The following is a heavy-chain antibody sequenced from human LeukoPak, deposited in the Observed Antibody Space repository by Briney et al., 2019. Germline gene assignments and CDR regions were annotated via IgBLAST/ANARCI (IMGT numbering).Heavy chain of an antibody. CDR3: ARDRGIPAAGTFDY. V-gene: IGHV3-11*01. D-gene: IGHD6-13*01. CDR1: GFTFSDYY. Sequence: PGGSLRLSCAASGFTFSDYYMSWIRQAPGKGLEWVSYISSSGDPIYYADSVKGRFTISRDNAKNSLFLQMTSLRADDTAVYYCARDRGIPAAGTFDYWGQGALVTVSS. J-gene: IGHJ4*02. CDR2: ISSSGDPI.